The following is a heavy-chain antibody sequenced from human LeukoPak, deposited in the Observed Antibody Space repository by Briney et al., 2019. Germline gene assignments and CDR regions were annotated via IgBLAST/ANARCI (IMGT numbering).Heavy chain of an antibody. CDR1: GYTFTNYY. D-gene: IGHD5-24*01. CDR2: INPSGGST. J-gene: IGHJ4*02. CDR3: ARDRGEMARRYYFDY. Sequence: ASVKVSCKASGYTFTNYYIHWVRQAPGQGLEWMGIINPSGGSTSYAQKFQGRVTMTRDTSTSTVYMELSSLRSEDTAVYYCARDRGEMARRYYFDYWGQGTLVTVSS. V-gene: IGHV1-46*01.